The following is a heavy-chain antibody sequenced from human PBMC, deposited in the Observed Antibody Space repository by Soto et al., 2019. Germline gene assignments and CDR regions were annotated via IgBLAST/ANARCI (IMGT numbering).Heavy chain of an antibody. CDR1: GFTFSSDW. V-gene: IGHV3-30*18. J-gene: IGHJ4*02. D-gene: IGHD4-17*01. CDR3: AKDINYGGNSWAFGY. Sequence: PGGSLRLSCAASGFTFSSDWMHWVRQAPGKGLEWVAAISYDGDDKYYADSVKGRFTTSRDNSKNTLYLQMNSLRAEDTAVYYCAKDINYGGNSWAFGYWGQGTLVTVSS. CDR2: ISYDGDDK.